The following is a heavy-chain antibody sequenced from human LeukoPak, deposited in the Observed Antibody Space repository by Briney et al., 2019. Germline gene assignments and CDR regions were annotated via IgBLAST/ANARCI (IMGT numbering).Heavy chain of an antibody. CDR3: ARGPFILSAFDI. CDR2: IYYSGSI. Sequence: PSETLSLTCTVSGGSISSYYWSWIRQPPGKGLEWIGSIYYSGSIYYNPSLKSRVTISVDTSKNQFSLKLSSVTAADTAVYYCARGPFILSAFDIWGQGTMVTVSS. J-gene: IGHJ3*02. CDR1: GGSISSYY. V-gene: IGHV4-39*07.